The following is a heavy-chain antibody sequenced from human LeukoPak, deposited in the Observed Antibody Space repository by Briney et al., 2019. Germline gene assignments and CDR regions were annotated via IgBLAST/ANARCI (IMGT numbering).Heavy chain of an antibody. CDR3: ARRGRGYHLNWFDP. D-gene: IGHD3-22*01. V-gene: IGHV4-39*01. Sequence: GSLRLSCAASGFTVSSNFMSWVRQAPGKGLEWIGSIYYSGSTYYNPSLKSRVTISVDTSKNQFSLKLSSVTAADTAVYYCARRGRGYHLNWFDPWGQGTLVTVSS. CDR2: IYYSGST. J-gene: IGHJ5*02. CDR1: GFTVSSNF.